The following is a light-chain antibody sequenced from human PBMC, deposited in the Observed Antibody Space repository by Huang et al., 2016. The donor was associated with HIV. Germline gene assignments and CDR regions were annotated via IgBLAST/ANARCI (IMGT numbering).Light chain of an antibody. Sequence: EIVLTQSPGTLFLSPGERAILSCTASQSVSSSYLAWYQQKPGQAPRLVIHGASSRDTGIPDRVSGSGSGTDFTLTISRLEPEDFAVYYCQQYGTSPQTFGQGTKVEIK. CDR1: QSVSSSY. V-gene: IGKV3-20*01. CDR2: GAS. CDR3: QQYGTSPQT. J-gene: IGKJ1*01.